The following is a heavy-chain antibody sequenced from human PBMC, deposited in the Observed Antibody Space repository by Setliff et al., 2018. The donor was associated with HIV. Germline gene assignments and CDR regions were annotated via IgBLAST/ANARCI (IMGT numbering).Heavy chain of an antibody. Sequence: GGSLRLSCAASGFTISSYHIHWVRQAPGKGLEWVAFVRHDGDVQIYADSVKGRFTASRDNPKNTVSLQLNSLRIEDTAVYYCARPLLQQLVLGINWFDPWGQGTLVTVSS. V-gene: IGHV3-30*02. J-gene: IGHJ5*02. CDR1: GFTISSYH. D-gene: IGHD6-13*01. CDR2: VRHDGDVQ. CDR3: ARPLLQQLVLGINWFDP.